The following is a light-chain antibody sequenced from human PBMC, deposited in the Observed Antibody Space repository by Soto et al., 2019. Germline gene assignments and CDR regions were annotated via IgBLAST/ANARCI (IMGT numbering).Light chain of an antibody. CDR2: DVS. J-gene: IGLJ1*01. Sequence: QSLLTKPAYVSGSPGQSITISCPGASVDVGCYNYVSWYQQHPGKAPKLMIYDVSNRPSGVSNRFSGSKSGNTASLTISGLQAEDEADYYCSSYTSSSTPYVFGTGTKVTVL. CDR1: SVDVGCYNY. V-gene: IGLV2-14*01. CDR3: SSYTSSSTPYV.